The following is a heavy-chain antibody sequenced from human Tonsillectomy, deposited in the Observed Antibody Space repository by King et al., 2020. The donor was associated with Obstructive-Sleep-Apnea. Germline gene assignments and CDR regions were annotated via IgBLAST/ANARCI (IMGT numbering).Heavy chain of an antibody. CDR2: ISAYNGDT. CDR1: GYIFISYG. CDR3: AREAAAANDYYYYGMDV. V-gene: IGHV1-18*01. D-gene: IGHD6-13*01. Sequence: QLVQSGGEVKKPGASVKVSCKASGYIFISYGISWVRQAPGQGLEWMGWISAYNGDTNYAQNLQGRVTMTTDTSTSTAYMERRSLRSDDTAVYFCAREAAAANDYYYYGMDVWGQGTTVTVSS. J-gene: IGHJ6*02.